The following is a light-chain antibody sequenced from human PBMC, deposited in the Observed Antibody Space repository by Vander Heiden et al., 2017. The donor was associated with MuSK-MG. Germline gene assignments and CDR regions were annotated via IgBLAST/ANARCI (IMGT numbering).Light chain of an antibody. CDR1: QSVLYSSNNKNY. CDR3: QQDDSTPLT. J-gene: IGKJ4*01. Sequence: DIVMTQSPDSLPLSLGERATINCKSSQSVLYSSNNKNYLAWYQQKPGQPPKLLIYWASTRDSGVPDRFSGRGSGTDFTLSISSLQAEDVAVYYCQQDDSTPLTFGGGTKVEIK. V-gene: IGKV4-1*01. CDR2: WAS.